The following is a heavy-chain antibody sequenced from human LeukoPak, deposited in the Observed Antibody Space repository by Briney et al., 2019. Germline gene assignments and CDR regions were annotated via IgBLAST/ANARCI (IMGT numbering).Heavy chain of an antibody. CDR3: ARAQSAATHYFRYNWFDP. Sequence: SETLSLTCTVSGYSISSGYYWGWIRQPPGKGLEWIGSIYHSGSTYYNPSLKSRVTISVDTSKNQFSLKLSPVTAADTAVYYCARAQSAATHYFRYNWFDPWGQGTLVTVSS. J-gene: IGHJ5*02. CDR2: IYHSGST. V-gene: IGHV4-38-2*02. D-gene: IGHD2-15*01. CDR1: GYSISSGYY.